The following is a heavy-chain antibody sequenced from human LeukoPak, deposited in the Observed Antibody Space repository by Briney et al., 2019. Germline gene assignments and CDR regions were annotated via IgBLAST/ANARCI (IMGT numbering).Heavy chain of an antibody. CDR2: IYYRGTT. Sequence: SETLSLTCTVSGGSISSYYWSWIRQPPGKGLEWVGQIYYRGTTNYNPSLKSRVTISVDTSKNQFSLKLSSVTAADTAVYYCAIGHGGPYGWGSKGWFAPGGQEPLV. V-gene: IGHV4-59*01. J-gene: IGHJ5*02. CDR3: AIGHGGPYGWGSKGWFAP. CDR1: GGSISSYY. D-gene: IGHD3-10*01.